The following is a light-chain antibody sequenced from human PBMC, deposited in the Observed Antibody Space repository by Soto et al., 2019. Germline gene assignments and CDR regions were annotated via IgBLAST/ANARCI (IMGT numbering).Light chain of an antibody. CDR1: QGISSW. Sequence: DIQMTQSPSSVSASVGDRVTITCRASQGISSWLAWYQQKPGKAPKLLIYAASSLQSGVPSSFSVSGPGTDFTLTISSLQPEDVPPYYCQQANNFPFTFGGGTKVEIK. V-gene: IGKV1-12*01. CDR3: QQANNFPFT. J-gene: IGKJ4*01. CDR2: AAS.